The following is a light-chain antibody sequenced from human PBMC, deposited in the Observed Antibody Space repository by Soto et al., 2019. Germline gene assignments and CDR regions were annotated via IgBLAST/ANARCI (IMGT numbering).Light chain of an antibody. Sequence: DIQLTQSPSFLSASVRDRDTNTCRASQGISNYLSWYQQKPGKAPNLLIYAASTLQSGIPSRFSGSGSGTQFTLTISSLQPEDFATYYCQQLNSYPITFGQGTRLEIK. J-gene: IGKJ5*01. V-gene: IGKV1-9*01. CDR3: QQLNSYPIT. CDR2: AAS. CDR1: QGISNY.